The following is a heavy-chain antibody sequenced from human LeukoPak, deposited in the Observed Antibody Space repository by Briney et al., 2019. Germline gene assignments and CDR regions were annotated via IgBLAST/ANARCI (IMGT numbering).Heavy chain of an antibody. V-gene: IGHV4-59*01. Sequence: SETLSLTCTVSGGSISSYYWSWIRQPSGKGLEWIGYIYYSGSTNYNPSLKSRVTISVDTSKNQFSLKLSSVTAADTAVYYCASASYCTNGVCPFYFDYWGQGTLVTVSS. D-gene: IGHD2-8*01. CDR3: ASASYCTNGVCPFYFDY. J-gene: IGHJ4*02. CDR2: IYYSGST. CDR1: GGSISSYY.